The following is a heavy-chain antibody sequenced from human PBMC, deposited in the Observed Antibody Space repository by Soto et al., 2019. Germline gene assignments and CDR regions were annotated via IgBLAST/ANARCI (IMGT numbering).Heavy chain of an antibody. J-gene: IGHJ6*04. CDR2: IKQDGSEE. Sequence: EVQLVESGGGLVQPGGSLRLSCAASGFTFSSYWMSWFRQAPGKGLEWVANIKQDGSEENYVDSVKGRFTISRDNAKNALYLQMKSLSVEDTAVYYCAREIAARLGGKGTAVTVSS. CDR3: AREIAARL. V-gene: IGHV3-7*01. CDR1: GFTFSSYW. D-gene: IGHD6-6*01.